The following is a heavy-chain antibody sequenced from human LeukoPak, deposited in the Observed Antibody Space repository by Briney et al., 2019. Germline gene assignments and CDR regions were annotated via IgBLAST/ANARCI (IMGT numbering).Heavy chain of an antibody. Sequence: PSETLSLTCAVYGGSFSGYYWSWIRQPPGKGLEWIGYIYYSGSTNYNPSLKSRVTISVDTSKNQFSLKLSSVTAADTAVYYCARDYGSGYNWFDPWGQGTLVTVSS. D-gene: IGHD3-10*01. CDR1: GGSFSGYY. CDR3: ARDYGSGYNWFDP. V-gene: IGHV4-59*01. J-gene: IGHJ5*02. CDR2: IYYSGST.